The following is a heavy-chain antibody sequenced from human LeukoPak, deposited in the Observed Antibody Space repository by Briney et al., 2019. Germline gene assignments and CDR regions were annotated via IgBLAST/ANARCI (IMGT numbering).Heavy chain of an antibody. CDR1: GGSISSGSYY. J-gene: IGHJ4*02. V-gene: IGHV4-61*02. Sequence: SETLSLTCTVSGGSISSGSYYWSWIRQPAGKGLEWIGRIYTSGSTNYNPSLKSRVTISVDTSKNQFSLKLSSVAAADTAMYYCARGNIVILAASYYFDYWGQGTLVTVSS. CDR2: IYTSGST. CDR3: ARGNIVILAASYYFDY. D-gene: IGHD6-13*01.